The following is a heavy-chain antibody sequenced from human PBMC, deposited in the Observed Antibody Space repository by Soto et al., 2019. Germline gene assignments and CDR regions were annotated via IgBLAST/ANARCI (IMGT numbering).Heavy chain of an antibody. V-gene: IGHV3-23*01. D-gene: IGHD6-6*01. CDR1: GFTFSSYA. J-gene: IGHJ4*02. Sequence: GGSLRPSCAASGFTFSSYAMGCVRQAPGKGLEWVSAISGGGGNTSYADSVKGRFTISRDNSKHTLYLQMDSLRDADTAVYYGATFSSSSCYWGQGTLVTVSS. CDR2: ISGGGGNT. CDR3: ATFSSSSCY.